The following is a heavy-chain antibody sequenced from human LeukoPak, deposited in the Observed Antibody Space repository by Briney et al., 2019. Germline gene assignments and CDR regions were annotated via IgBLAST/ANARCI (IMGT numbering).Heavy chain of an antibody. Sequence: GRSLRLSCAASGFTFSSYGMHWVRQAPGKGLEWVAVIWYDGSNKYYGDSVKGRFTISRDNSKNTLYLQMNSLSPDDTAVYYCARGVEPLAANTLAYWGQGTLATVSS. CDR2: IWYDGSNK. D-gene: IGHD1-14*01. V-gene: IGHV3-33*01. CDR3: ARGVEPLAANTLAY. CDR1: GFTFSSYG. J-gene: IGHJ4*02.